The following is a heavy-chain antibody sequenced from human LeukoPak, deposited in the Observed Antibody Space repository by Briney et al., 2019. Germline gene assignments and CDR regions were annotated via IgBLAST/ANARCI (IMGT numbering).Heavy chain of an antibody. CDR3: ASAGGDSRSPLPFYY. J-gene: IGHJ4*02. CDR1: GFTFGSYW. V-gene: IGHV3-7*03. D-gene: IGHD6-6*01. Sequence: GGSLRLSCAASGFTFGSYWMSWVRQAPGKGLEWVANIKQDGSEKYYVDSVKGRFTISRDNAENSLSLQMNSLRAEDTAVCYCASAGGDSRSPLPFYYWGQGTLVTVSS. CDR2: IKQDGSEK.